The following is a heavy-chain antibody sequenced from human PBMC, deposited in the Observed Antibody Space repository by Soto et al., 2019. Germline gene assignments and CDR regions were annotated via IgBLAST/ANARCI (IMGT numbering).Heavy chain of an antibody. Sequence: PGGSLRLSCAASGFTFSSYGMSWVRQAPGKGLEWVANIKQDGSEKYYVDSVKGRFTISRDNAKNSLYLQMNSLRAEDTAVYYCAREGSSLFYGMDVWGQGTTVTVSS. J-gene: IGHJ6*02. CDR2: IKQDGSEK. CDR1: GFTFSSYG. D-gene: IGHD6-13*01. V-gene: IGHV3-7*05. CDR3: AREGSSLFYGMDV.